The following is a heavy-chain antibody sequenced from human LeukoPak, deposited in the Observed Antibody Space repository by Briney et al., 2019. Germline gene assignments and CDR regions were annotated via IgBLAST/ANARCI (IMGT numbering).Heavy chain of an antibody. Sequence: SETLSLTCTVSGGSISSYYWSWIRQPPGKGLEWIGYIYYSGSTNYNPSLKSRVTISVDTSKNQFSLKLRSVTAADTAVYYCARQTLLGYFGSGSYYIPSGVWGQGTTVTVSS. D-gene: IGHD3-10*01. CDR3: ARQTLLGYFGSGSYYIPSGV. CDR2: IYYSGST. V-gene: IGHV4-59*08. J-gene: IGHJ6*02. CDR1: GGSISSYY.